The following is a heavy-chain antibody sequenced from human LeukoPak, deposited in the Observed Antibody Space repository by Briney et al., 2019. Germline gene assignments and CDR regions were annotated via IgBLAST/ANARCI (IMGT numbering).Heavy chain of an antibody. CDR2: IDQVGGGK. J-gene: IGHJ5*01. CDR1: GFTFSDYW. Sequence: GGSLRLSCAASGFTFSDYWMNWVGQAPGKGLEWVPNIDQVGGGKYYLDSVKGRFTISRDNAKSSLYLQIDSLRAAPRAAFYCARGDRAPLDSSGDGSLLTASS. V-gene: IGHV3-7*03. CDR3: ARGDRAPLDS. D-gene: IGHD2-21*02.